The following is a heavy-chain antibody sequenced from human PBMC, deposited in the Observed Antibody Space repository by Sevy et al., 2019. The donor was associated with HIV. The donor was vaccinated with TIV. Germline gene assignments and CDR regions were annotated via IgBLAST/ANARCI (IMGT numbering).Heavy chain of an antibody. CDR1: GYTFTGYY. D-gene: IGHD3-22*01. Sequence: APVKVSCKASGYTFTGYYMHWVRQAPRQGLERKGWINPNSGGTNYPQKFQGRVTMTRDTSISTAYMELSRLRSDDTAVHYCARGALVVINTGYYYGMDVWGQGTTVTVSS. CDR2: INPNSGGT. CDR3: ARGALVVINTGYYYGMDV. J-gene: IGHJ6*02. V-gene: IGHV1-2*02.